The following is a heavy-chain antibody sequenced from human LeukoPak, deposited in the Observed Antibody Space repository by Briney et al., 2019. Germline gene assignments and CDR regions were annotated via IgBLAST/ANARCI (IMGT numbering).Heavy chain of an antibody. CDR3: ASEQLARGYFDY. V-gene: IGHV4-30-2*02. CDR1: GVSISSGGYS. J-gene: IGHJ4*02. CDR2: IYHSGST. D-gene: IGHD6-13*01. Sequence: PSETLSLTCAVSGVSISSGGYSWSWIRQPPGKGLEWIGYIYHSGSTYYNPSLKSRVTISVDRSKNQFSLKLSSVTAADTAVYYCASEQLARGYFDYWGQGTLVTVSS.